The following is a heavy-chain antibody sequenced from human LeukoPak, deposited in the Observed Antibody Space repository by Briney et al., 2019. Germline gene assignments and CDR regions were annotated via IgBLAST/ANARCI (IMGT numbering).Heavy chain of an antibody. D-gene: IGHD6-13*01. CDR2: IYYSGST. CDR1: GGSISSSSYY. Sequence: PSETLSLTCTVSGGSISSSSYYWGWIRQPPGKGLEWIGSIYYSGSTYYNPSLKSRVTISVDTSKNQFSLKLSSVTAADTAVYYCARAGSSWLFDYWGQGTLVTVSS. CDR3: ARAGSSWLFDY. J-gene: IGHJ4*02. V-gene: IGHV4-39*07.